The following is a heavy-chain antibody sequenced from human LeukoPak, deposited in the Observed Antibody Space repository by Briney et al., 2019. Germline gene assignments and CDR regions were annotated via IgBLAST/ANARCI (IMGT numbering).Heavy chain of an antibody. J-gene: IGHJ6*03. CDR3: ARRPPDHAAAGRNYYYYMDV. CDR2: IYYSGST. CDR1: GGSISSYY. Sequence: SETLSLTCTVSGGSISSYYWSWIRQPPGKGLEWIGYIYYSGSTNYNPSLKSRVTISVDTSKNQFSLKLSSVTAADTAVYYCARRPPDHAAAGRNYYYYMDVWGKGTTVTVSS. D-gene: IGHD6-13*01. V-gene: IGHV4-59*01.